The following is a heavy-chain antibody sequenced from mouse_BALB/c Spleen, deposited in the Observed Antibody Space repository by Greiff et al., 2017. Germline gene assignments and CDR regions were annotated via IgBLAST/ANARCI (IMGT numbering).Heavy chain of an antibody. D-gene: IGHD1-1*01. CDR3: ARGSYYVYYYAMDY. CDR2: IDPANGNT. V-gene: IGHV14-3*02. CDR1: GFNIKDTY. J-gene: IGHJ4*01. Sequence: VQLQQSGAELVNPGASVKLSCTASGFNIKDTYMHWVKQRPEQGLEWIGRIDPANGNTKYDPKFQGKATITADTSSNTAYLQLSSLTSEDTAVYYCARGSYYVYYYAMDYWGQGTSVTVSS.